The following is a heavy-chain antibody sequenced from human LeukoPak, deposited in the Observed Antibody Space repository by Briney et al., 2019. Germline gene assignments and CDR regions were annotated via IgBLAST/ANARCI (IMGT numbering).Heavy chain of an antibody. CDR1: GGYIGSYY. Sequence: PSETLSLTCTVSGGYIGSYYWSWLRQPAGKGLEWIGRIHTSENTDYNPSLKSRVTMSVDMSTSQFSLRLTSVTAADAAVYYCAREGDYGDYSKSFYYMDVWGKGTTVTVSS. V-gene: IGHV4-4*07. CDR2: IHTSENT. D-gene: IGHD4-17*01. J-gene: IGHJ6*03. CDR3: AREGDYGDYSKSFYYMDV.